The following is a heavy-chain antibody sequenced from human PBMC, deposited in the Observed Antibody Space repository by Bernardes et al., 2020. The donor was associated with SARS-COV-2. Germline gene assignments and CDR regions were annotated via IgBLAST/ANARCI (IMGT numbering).Heavy chain of an antibody. CDR2: INPTGEST. CDR3: ATEGDTDGFDI. V-gene: IGHV1-46*01. J-gene: IGHJ3*02. CDR1: GDTFSKYY. Sequence: VKVSCKASGDTFSKYYVNWVRQTPGQGPEWMGIINPTGESTSYAQKFQGRVTISRDTSTSAVYMEMNSLRSEDTAVYYCATEGDTDGFDIWGQGTMVIVSS. D-gene: IGHD2-21*02.